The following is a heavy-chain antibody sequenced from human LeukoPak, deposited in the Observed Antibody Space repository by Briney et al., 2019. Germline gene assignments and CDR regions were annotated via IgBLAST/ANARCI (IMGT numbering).Heavy chain of an antibody. D-gene: IGHD1-1*01. CDR2: FDPEDGET. CDR1: GYTLTELS. V-gene: IGHV1-24*01. Sequence: GASVKVSGKVSGYTLTELSMHWVRQAPGKGLEGRGGFDPEDGETIYAQKFQGRVTMTEDTSTDTAYMELSSLRSEDTAVYYCATDLTTGSPRGDYWGQGTLVTVSS. CDR3: ATDLTTGSPRGDY. J-gene: IGHJ4*02.